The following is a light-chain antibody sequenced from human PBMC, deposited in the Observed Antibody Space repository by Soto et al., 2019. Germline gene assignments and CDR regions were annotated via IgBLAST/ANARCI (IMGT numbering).Light chain of an antibody. CDR3: QQYGSPLQYT. J-gene: IGKJ2*01. CDR1: QSVSSSY. Sequence: EIVLTQSPGTLSLSPGERATLSCRASQSVSSSYLAWYQQKPGQAPSLLIYGASSRATGIPDRFSGSGSGTDFTLTISRLEPEDFAVYYCQQYGSPLQYTFGQGTKLKIK. V-gene: IGKV3-20*01. CDR2: GAS.